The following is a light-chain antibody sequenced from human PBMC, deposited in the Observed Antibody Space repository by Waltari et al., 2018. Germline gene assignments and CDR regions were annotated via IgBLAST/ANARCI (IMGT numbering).Light chain of an antibody. Sequence: QSVLTQPPSVSAAPGQKVTISCPGGNPNLGNNSVSWYQKFPGRAPRLIIFDDNQRPSGIPDRFSGSKSGTSATLAITGLQSGDEADYYCASWDSSLSAAGVFGGGTRLTVL. J-gene: IGLJ3*02. CDR2: DDN. V-gene: IGLV1-51*01. CDR3: ASWDSSLSAAGV. CDR1: NPNLGNNS.